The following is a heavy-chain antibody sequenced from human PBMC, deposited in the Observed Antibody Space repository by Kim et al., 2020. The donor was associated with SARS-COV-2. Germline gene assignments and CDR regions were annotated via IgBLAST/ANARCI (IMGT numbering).Heavy chain of an antibody. Sequence: ASVKVSCKASGYTFTSYGISWVRQAPGQGLEWMGWISAYNGNTNYAQKLQGRVTMTTDTSTSTAYMELRSLRSDDTAVYYCARDHSGSLEWLPRWGYYYYGIDVWGQGTTVTVSS. D-gene: IGHD3-3*01. J-gene: IGHJ6*02. CDR3: ARDHSGSLEWLPRWGYYYYGIDV. V-gene: IGHV1-18*01. CDR2: ISAYNGNT. CDR1: GYTFTSYG.